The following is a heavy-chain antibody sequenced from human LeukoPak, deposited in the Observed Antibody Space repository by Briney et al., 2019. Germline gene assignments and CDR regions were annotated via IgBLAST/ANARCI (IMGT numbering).Heavy chain of an antibody. CDR2: IYYSGST. J-gene: IGHJ4*02. CDR3: ARDHSGWTFDY. Sequence: SETLSLTCTVSGGSISNYYWSWIRQPPGKGLEWIGYIYYSGSTNYNPSLKSRVTISVDTSKNQFSLKLSSVTAADTAVYYCARDHSGWTFDYWGQGTLVTVSS. V-gene: IGHV4-59*12. CDR1: GGSISNYY. D-gene: IGHD6-19*01.